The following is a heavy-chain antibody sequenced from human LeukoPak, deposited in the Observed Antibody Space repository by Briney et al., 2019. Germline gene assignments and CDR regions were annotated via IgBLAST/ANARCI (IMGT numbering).Heavy chain of an antibody. Sequence: TPSETLSLTCAVYGGSFSGYYWSWIRQPPGKGLEWIGEINHSGSTNYNPSLKSRVTISVDTSKNQFSLKLSSVTAADTAVYYCGRGRRAKPYYWGQGTLVTVSS. D-gene: IGHD1-14*01. V-gene: IGHV4-34*01. CDR1: GGSFSGYY. CDR3: GRGRRAKPYY. CDR2: INHSGST. J-gene: IGHJ4*02.